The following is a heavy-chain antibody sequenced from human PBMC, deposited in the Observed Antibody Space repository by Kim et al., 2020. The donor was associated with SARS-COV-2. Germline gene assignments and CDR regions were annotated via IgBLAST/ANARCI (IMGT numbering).Heavy chain of an antibody. CDR1: GGSISSSSYY. CDR2: IYYSGRT. J-gene: IGHJ4*02. Sequence: SETLSLTCTVSGGSISSSSYYWGWIRQPPGKGLEWIGSIYYSGRTYYNPSLKSRATISVDTSRNQFSLKLSSVTAADTAVYYCARGGYYYDGSGYRKYYFDYWVQGALVTVSS. D-gene: IGHD3-22*01. CDR3: ARGGYYYDGSGYRKYYFDY. V-gene: IGHV4-39*01.